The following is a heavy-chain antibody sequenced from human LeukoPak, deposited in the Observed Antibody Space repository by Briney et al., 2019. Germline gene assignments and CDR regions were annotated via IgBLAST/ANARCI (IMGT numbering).Heavy chain of an antibody. CDR1: GGSISSYY. D-gene: IGHD5-24*01. Sequence: SETLSLTCTVSGGSISSYYWSWIRQPPGKGLEWIGYIYYSGSTNYNPSLKSRVTISVDTSKNQFSLKLSSVTAADTAVYYCARVRGGYKTDAFDIWGQGTMVTVPS. CDR3: ARVRGGYKTDAFDI. V-gene: IGHV4-59*01. CDR2: IYYSGST. J-gene: IGHJ3*02.